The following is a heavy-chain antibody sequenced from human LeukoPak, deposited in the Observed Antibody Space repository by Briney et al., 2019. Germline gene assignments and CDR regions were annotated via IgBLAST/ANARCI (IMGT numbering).Heavy chain of an antibody. CDR1: GYTFTSYV. J-gene: IGHJ4*02. CDR3: ARGGAAAGKIGVDY. D-gene: IGHD6-13*01. CDR2: ISAYNGNT. Sequence: ASVKVSCKASGYTFTSYVFSWVRQAPGQGLEWMGWISAYNGNTNYAQKLQGRVTMTTDTSTSTAYMELRSLRSDDTAVYYCARGGAAAGKIGVDYWGQGTLVTVSS. V-gene: IGHV1-18*01.